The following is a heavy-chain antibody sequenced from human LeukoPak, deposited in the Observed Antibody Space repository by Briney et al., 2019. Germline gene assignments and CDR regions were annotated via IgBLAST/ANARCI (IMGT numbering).Heavy chain of an antibody. J-gene: IGHJ6*03. CDR3: AIHRNTGPYYMDV. D-gene: IGHD3-16*02. CDR1: GYTFTSYD. Sequence: ASVTVSCRASGYTFTSYDINWVRQATGQGLEWMGWMNPNSGNTGYAQKFQGRVTITRNTSISTAYTELSSLRSEDTAVYYCAIHRNTGPYYMDVWGKGTTVTVSS. V-gene: IGHV1-8*03. CDR2: MNPNSGNT.